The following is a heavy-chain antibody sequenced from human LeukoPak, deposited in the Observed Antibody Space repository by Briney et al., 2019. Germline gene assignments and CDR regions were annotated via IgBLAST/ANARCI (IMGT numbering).Heavy chain of an antibody. Sequence: GGSLRLSCVASGLSFGNYWMDWVRQAPGKGLEWVGNIKQDGSEKYYVDSVKGRFTISRDNAKNSLYMDMNSLRVEDTAIYYCTRDFDPWGQGTLVTVSS. CDR1: GLSFGNYW. J-gene: IGHJ5*02. CDR2: IKQDGSEK. CDR3: TRDFDP. V-gene: IGHV3-7*01.